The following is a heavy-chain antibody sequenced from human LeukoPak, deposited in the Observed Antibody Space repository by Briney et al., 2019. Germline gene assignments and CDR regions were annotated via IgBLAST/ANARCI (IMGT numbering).Heavy chain of an antibody. V-gene: IGHV4-59*01. CDR1: GGSISSYY. J-gene: IGHJ3*02. CDR2: IYSSGNT. D-gene: IGHD3-22*01. CDR3: AREVIVVVIRSPDAFDI. Sequence: SETLSLTCTVSGGSISSYYWSWIRQPPGKGLEWIGFIYSSGNTNYNPSLESRVTISVDTSKNQFSLKLRFVTAADTAVYYCAREVIVVVIRSPDAFDIWGQGTMVTVSS.